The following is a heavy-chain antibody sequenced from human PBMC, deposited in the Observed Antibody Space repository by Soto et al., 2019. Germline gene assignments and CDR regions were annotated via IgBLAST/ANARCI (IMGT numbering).Heavy chain of an antibody. V-gene: IGHV1-18*04. CDR1: GYTFTSYG. CDR2: ISAYNGNT. CDR3: ARGSGYYGSGSREWFDP. Sequence: ASVKVSCKASGYTFTSYGISWVRQAPGQGLEWMGWISAYNGNTNYAQKLQGRVTMTTDTSTSTAHMELRSLRSDDTAVYYCARGSGYYGSGSREWFDPWGQGTLVTVSS. D-gene: IGHD3-10*01. J-gene: IGHJ5*02.